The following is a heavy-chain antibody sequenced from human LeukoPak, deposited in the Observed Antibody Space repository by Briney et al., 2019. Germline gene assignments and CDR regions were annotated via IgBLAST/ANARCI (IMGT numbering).Heavy chain of an antibody. J-gene: IGHJ5*02. CDR2: INHSGIP. D-gene: IGHD5-24*01. V-gene: IGHV4-34*01. CDR1: GGSFSAYY. Sequence: PSETLSLTCAVYGGSFSAYYGTWFRQPPGKGLEWLGEINHSGIPKYNWSLKNRITISVDTSKNQSSLKLRSVTAADTAVYYCATYNLPQFDPWGQGTLVTVSS. CDR3: ATYNLPQFDP.